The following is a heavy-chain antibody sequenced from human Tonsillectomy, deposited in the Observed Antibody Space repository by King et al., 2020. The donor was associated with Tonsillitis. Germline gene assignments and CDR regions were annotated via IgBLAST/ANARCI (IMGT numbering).Heavy chain of an antibody. CDR1: GFTFSSYS. J-gene: IGHJ4*02. Sequence: VQLVESGGGLVQPGGSLRLSCSASGFTFSSYSMHWVRQAPGKGLECVSAITKTGETTYYADSVKGRFTISRDNSKNTLYLQISSPKTEDTAVYYCVKAIVGNVGAYWGQGTHVTVSS. CDR2: ITKTGETT. D-gene: IGHD1-26*01. CDR3: VKAIVGNVGAY. V-gene: IGHV3-64D*06.